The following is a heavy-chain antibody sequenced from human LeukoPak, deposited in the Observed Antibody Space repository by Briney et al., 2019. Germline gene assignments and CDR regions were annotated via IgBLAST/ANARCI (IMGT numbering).Heavy chain of an antibody. CDR1: GFSFSDHY. CDR2: ISTSSST. CDR3: ARTRGRGPGGHFDS. Sequence: GGSLRLSCAASGFSFSDHYMSWIRQAPGKGLEWVSHISTSSSTSYADSVEGRFTVSRDNAQSSLFLQMNSLRDEDTAMYYCARTRGRGPGGHFDSWGQGTLVTVSS. D-gene: IGHD3-10*01. V-gene: IGHV3-11*01. J-gene: IGHJ4*02.